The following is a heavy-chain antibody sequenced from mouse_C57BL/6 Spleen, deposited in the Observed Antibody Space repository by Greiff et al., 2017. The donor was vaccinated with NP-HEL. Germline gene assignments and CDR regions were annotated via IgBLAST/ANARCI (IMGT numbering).Heavy chain of an antibody. J-gene: IGHJ4*01. Sequence: VHVKQSVAELVRPGASVKLSCTASGFTIKNTYMHWVQQRPEQGLEWIGRIDPANGNTKYAPKFHSKATITADPSSNTAYLQLSSLTSEDTAIDYCAREDCSNPGGYAMEYWGQGTSVTVAT. CDR3: AREDCSNPGGYAMEY. D-gene: IGHD2-5*01. CDR1: GFTIKNTY. CDR2: IDPANGNT. V-gene: IGHV14-3*01.